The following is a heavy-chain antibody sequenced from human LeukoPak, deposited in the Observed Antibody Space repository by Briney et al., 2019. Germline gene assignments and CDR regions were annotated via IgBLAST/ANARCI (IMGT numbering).Heavy chain of an antibody. Sequence: SETLSLTCTVSGGSITNTNYWTWVRQPPGKGLEWIGEVNLQGSTNYNPSLMGRVAISVDTSENHISLQLTSVTAADTAVYYCAREGGPYRPLDYSGQGTLVTVSS. CDR1: GGSITNTNY. CDR2: VNLQGST. J-gene: IGHJ4*02. CDR3: AREGGPYRPLDY. V-gene: IGHV4-4*02.